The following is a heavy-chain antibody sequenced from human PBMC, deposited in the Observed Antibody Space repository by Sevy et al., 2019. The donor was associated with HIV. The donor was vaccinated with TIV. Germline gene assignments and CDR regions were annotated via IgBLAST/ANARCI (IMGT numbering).Heavy chain of an antibody. V-gene: IGHV3-7*01. J-gene: IGHJ4*02. CDR1: GFTFSANW. D-gene: IGHD3-16*01. CDR2: IKADGSDK. CDR3: AHETFGRFES. Sequence: GGSLRLSCAASGFTFSANWMNWVRQAPGKGLEWVANIKADGSDKYYVHSVEGRFTISRDNAKNLLFLQMNSLRVEDTAVYYCAHETFGRFESWGQGPLVTVSS.